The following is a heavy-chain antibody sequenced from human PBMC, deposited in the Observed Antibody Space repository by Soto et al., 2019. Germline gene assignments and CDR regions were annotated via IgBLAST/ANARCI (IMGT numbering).Heavy chain of an antibody. D-gene: IGHD2-21*02. CDR1: GFTFSTYA. CDR3: AKDPSTLVVVTGWFDP. Sequence: GGSLRLSCAASGFTFSTYAMSWVRQAPGKGLEWLSALSGSGDRIYYADSVKGRFTISRDNSKNTLYLQMNSLRAEDTALYYCAKDPSTLVVVTGWFDPWGQGTLVTVSS. J-gene: IGHJ5*02. V-gene: IGHV3-23*01. CDR2: LSGSGDRI.